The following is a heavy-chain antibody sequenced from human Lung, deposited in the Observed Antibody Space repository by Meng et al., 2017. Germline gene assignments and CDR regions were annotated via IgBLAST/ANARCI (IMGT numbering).Heavy chain of an antibody. D-gene: IGHD4-11*01. CDR2: INHGGST. Sequence: QAQLQQWRAGLLKPSEPLSLTCVVSGGSFSDYYWSWIRPPPGKGLEWIGEINHGGSTNYNPSLESRATISVDTSQNNLSLKLSSVTAADSAVYYCARGPTTMAHDFDYWGQGTLVTVSS. J-gene: IGHJ4*02. CDR1: GGSFSDYY. CDR3: ARGPTTMAHDFDY. V-gene: IGHV4-34*01.